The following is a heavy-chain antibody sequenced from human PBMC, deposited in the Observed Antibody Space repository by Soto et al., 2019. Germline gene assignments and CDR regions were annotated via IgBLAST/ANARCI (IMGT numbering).Heavy chain of an antibody. CDR1: GGTFSSYA. CDR3: ARGGGYCSSTSCTYYYYGMDV. J-gene: IGHJ6*02. Sequence: QVQLVQSGAEVKKPGSSVKVSCKASGGTFSSYAISWVRQAPGQGLEWMGGIIPIFGTANYAQKFQGRVTITADESTSTAYMELSRLRSEDTAVYYCARGGGYCSSTSCTYYYYGMDVWGQGTTVTVSS. CDR2: IIPIFGTA. D-gene: IGHD2-2*03. V-gene: IGHV1-69*01.